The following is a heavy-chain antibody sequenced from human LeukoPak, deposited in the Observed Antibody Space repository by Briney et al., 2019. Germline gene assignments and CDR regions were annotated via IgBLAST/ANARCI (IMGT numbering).Heavy chain of an antibody. J-gene: IGHJ4*02. CDR1: RFTFSTFW. Sequence: PGGSLRLSCAASRFTFSTFWMSWVRQAPGKGLEGVANIKGDGSEIYYADSVRGRFTISRDNAKNSLYLQMNSLRAEDTAVYYCARDAPGAGGFDYWGQGTLVTVSS. V-gene: IGHV3-7*03. D-gene: IGHD1-14*01. CDR3: ARDAPGAGGFDY. CDR2: IKGDGSEI.